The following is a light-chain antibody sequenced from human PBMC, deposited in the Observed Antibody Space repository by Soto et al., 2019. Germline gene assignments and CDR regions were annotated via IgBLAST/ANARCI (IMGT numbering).Light chain of an antibody. CDR2: DAS. CDR1: QSVSSY. Sequence: EIVLTQSPATLSLSPGERATLSCRASQSVSSYLAWYQQKPGQAPRLLMYDASNRATGIPARFSGSGSGTDLTLTISSLEPEDFAVYYCQQRSNWPRTFGQGTKVDIK. CDR3: QQRSNWPRT. V-gene: IGKV3-11*01. J-gene: IGKJ1*01.